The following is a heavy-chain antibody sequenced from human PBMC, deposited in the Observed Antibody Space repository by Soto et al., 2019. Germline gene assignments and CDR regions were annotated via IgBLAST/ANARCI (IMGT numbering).Heavy chain of an antibody. CDR1: GFTFSSYA. J-gene: IGHJ4*02. Sequence: EVQLLESGGGLVQPGGSLRLSCAASGFTFSSYAMSWVRQAPGKGLAWVSATSGSGISTYYADSVKGRFTISSDNSKNTLYLQMNSLRAEDTAIYDCAKQGCTAGTTNFDYWGQGTLVTVSS. V-gene: IGHV3-23*01. CDR2: TSGSGIST. CDR3: AKQGCTAGTTNFDY. D-gene: IGHD1-1*01.